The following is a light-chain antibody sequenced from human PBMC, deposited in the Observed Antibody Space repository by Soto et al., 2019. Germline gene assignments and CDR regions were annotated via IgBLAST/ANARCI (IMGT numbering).Light chain of an antibody. CDR3: MQALQSRT. CDR2: LGS. Sequence: DIVMTQSPLSLPVTPGEPASISCRSSESLLYRNGYNYLDWYLQKPGQSPQILIYLGSNRASGVPDRFSGSGSGTEFTLKISRVEAEDVGVYYCMQALQSRTFGQGTKLEIK. CDR1: ESLLYRNGYNY. V-gene: IGKV2-28*01. J-gene: IGKJ2*02.